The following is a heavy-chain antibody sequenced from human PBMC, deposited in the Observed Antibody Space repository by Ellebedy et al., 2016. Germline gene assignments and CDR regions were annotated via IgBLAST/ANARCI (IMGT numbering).Heavy chain of an antibody. J-gene: IGHJ3*02. CDR3: TIELRGSFTI. D-gene: IGHD4-17*01. Sequence: GESLKISXAASGFTFPNAWMNWVRQAPGKGLEWVGLIRSKTNGGTTGYAAPVQGRFTVSRDDSENTLFLQMKSLQTDDTAVYYCTIELRGSFTIWGQGTMVTVSS. CDR1: GFTFPNAW. CDR2: IRSKTNGGTT. V-gene: IGHV3-15*01.